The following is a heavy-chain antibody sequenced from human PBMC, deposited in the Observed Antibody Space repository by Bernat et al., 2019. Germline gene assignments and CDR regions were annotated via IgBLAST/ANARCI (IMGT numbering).Heavy chain of an antibody. V-gene: IGHV1-18*01. CDR1: GYTFTSYG. J-gene: IGHJ6*02. Sequence: QVQLVQSGAEVKKPGASVKVSCKASGYTFTSYGISWVRQAPGQGLEWMGWISAYNGNTNYAQKLQGRVTMTTDTSTSTAYMELRSLRSDDTAVYYCARKRWPGVRGVQYDYYYGMDVWGQGTTVTVSS. CDR2: ISAYNGNT. D-gene: IGHD3-10*01. CDR3: ARKRWPGVRGVQYDYYYGMDV.